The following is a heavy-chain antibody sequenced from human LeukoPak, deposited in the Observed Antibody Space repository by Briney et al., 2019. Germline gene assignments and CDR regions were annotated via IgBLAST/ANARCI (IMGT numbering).Heavy chain of an antibody. CDR3: AKHNITWTHFDY. J-gene: IGHJ4*02. Sequence: PGGSLRLSCAASGFTFSIYAMSWVRQAPGKGLEWVSGISDSGGNTYYEDSVKGRFTISRDNSKNTLYLQMNSLRAEDTAVYYCAKHNITWTHFDYWGQGTLVTVSS. CDR1: GFTFSIYA. D-gene: IGHD1-1*01. CDR2: ISDSGGNT. V-gene: IGHV3-23*01.